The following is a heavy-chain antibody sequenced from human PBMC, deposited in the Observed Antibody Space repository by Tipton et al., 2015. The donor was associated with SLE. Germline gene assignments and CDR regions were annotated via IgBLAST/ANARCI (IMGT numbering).Heavy chain of an antibody. CDR3: ARGSYRFDY. CDR1: GVSLSSTTYY. J-gene: IGHJ4*02. Sequence: TLSLTCTVSGVSLSSTTYYWGWIRQPPGKGLEWIGTISYRGTTNYNPSLKSRITILLDTSTNQFSLNLRSVSAADTAVYYCARGSYRFDYWGQGTLVTVSS. CDR2: ISYRGTT. V-gene: IGHV4-39*07. D-gene: IGHD3-16*02.